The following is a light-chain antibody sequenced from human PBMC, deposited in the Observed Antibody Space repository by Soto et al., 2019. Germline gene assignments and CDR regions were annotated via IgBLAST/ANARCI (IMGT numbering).Light chain of an antibody. J-gene: IGKJ5*01. CDR1: QSVDSNY. CDR2: GAS. Sequence: EIVLTQSPGTLSLSPGEEATLSCRASQSVDSNYLAWYQQKPGQTPRLIIYGASGRADGIPHSFSGSGFGTDFTLTISKVETQDFAVYYCQQYGTPRSVTFGQGTRLEIK. CDR3: QQYGTPRSVT. V-gene: IGKV3-20*01.